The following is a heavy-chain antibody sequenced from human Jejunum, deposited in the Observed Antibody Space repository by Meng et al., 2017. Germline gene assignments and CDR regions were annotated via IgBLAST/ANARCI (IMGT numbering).Heavy chain of an antibody. J-gene: IGHJ4*02. CDR3: ATRPPSSDWYGVFDY. CDR1: GFTFSSHW. CDR2: IKQDGTEK. Sequence: GESLKISCAGSGFTFSSHWMSWVRQAPGKGPEWVANIKQDGTEKNYVDSVKGRFTISRDNAKNSLYLQMNSLRAEDTAVYYCATRPPSSDWYGVFDYWGQG. D-gene: IGHD6-19*01. V-gene: IGHV3-7*01.